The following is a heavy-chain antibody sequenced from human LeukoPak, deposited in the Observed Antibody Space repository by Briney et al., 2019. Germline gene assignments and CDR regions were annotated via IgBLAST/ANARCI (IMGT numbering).Heavy chain of an antibody. CDR1: GFTFSSYA. J-gene: IGHJ4*02. D-gene: IGHD2-15*01. Sequence: GGSLRLSCAASGFTFSSYAMSWVRQAPGKGLEWVSSISGSGGTTYHADSVKGRFTISRDNSKNTLFLQMNSLRAEDTAVYYCAKDGCSGGRCYDYFDHWGQGTLVTVSS. CDR3: AKDGCSGGRCYDYFDH. CDR2: ISGSGGTT. V-gene: IGHV3-23*01.